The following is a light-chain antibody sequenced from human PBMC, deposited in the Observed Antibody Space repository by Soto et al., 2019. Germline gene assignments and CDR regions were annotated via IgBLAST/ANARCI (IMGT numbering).Light chain of an antibody. CDR2: EVS. Sequence: QSALTQPASVSGSPGQSITISCTGTSTDVGSYNYVSWYQLHPGKAPKLMISEVSNRPSGVSNRFSGSKSGNTASLTISGLQTEDEADYYCSSYTSTSTPLVFGTGTKLTVL. CDR3: SSYTSTSTPLV. V-gene: IGLV2-14*01. CDR1: STDVGSYNY. J-gene: IGLJ1*01.